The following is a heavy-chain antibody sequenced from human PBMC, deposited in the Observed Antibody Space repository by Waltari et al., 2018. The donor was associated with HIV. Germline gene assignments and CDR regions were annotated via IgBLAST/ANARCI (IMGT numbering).Heavy chain of an antibody. CDR1: GYTLTELS. V-gene: IGHV1-24*01. J-gene: IGHJ6*02. Sequence: QVQLLQSGAAVKQPGASVKVSCKVFGYTLTELSMHWVRQAPGKGLEWMGGFDPEDDETIYAQKFQGRVTMTEDTSTDSAYMELSSLTSEDTAVYYCATGGGTTSIQLYDLDVWGQGTTVTVSS. D-gene: IGHD1-26*01. CDR3: ATGGGTTSIQLYDLDV. CDR2: FDPEDDET.